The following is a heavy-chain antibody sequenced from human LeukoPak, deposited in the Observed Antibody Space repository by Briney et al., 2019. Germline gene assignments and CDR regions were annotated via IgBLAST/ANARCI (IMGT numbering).Heavy chain of an antibody. J-gene: IGHJ4*02. Sequence: PGGSLRLSCAASRFTFSNSAMHWVRQAPGKGLEWVAVISHDGNNEYYTDSVKGRFTISRDNSKKTLFLQMNSLRAEDTAVYYCARVNRLGDYEINYWGQGTLVTVSS. CDR3: ARVNRLGDYEINY. CDR2: ISHDGNNE. CDR1: RFTFSNSA. D-gene: IGHD4-17*01. V-gene: IGHV3-30*04.